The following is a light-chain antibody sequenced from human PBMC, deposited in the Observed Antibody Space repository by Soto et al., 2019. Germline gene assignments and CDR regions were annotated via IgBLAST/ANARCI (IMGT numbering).Light chain of an antibody. Sequence: IVLTQSPATLSLSPGNRSTLSCRASQSVRRYLAWYQQKPGQAPRLLIYDASTRATGIPARFSGSGSGTEFTLTIGGLQPDDFATYYCQQFNSYPITFGQGTRLEIK. CDR1: QSVRRY. V-gene: IGKV3-11*01. J-gene: IGKJ5*01. CDR2: DAS. CDR3: QQFNSYPIT.